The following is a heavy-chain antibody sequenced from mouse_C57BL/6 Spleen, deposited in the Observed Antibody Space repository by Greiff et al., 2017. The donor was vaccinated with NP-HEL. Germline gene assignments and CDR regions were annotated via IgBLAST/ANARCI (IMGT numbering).Heavy chain of an antibody. Sequence: QVQLQQSGAELARPGASVKMSCKASGYTFTSYTMHWVKQRPGRGLEWIGYINPSSGYTKYNQKFKDKATLTADKSSSTAYMQLSSLTSEDSAVYYCARSRGHWDDGAWFAYWGQGTLVTVSA. D-gene: IGHD4-1*01. CDR1: GYTFTSYT. CDR3: ARSRGHWDDGAWFAY. V-gene: IGHV1-4*01. J-gene: IGHJ3*01. CDR2: INPSSGYT.